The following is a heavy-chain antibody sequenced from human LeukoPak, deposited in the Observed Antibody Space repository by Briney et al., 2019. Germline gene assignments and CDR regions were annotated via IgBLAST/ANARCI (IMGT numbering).Heavy chain of an antibody. CDR2: ISYDGSNK. CDR3: ISSNPSSDY. Sequence: PGGSLRLSCAASGFTFSSYAMHWVRQAPGKGLEWVAVISYDGSNKYYADSVKGRFTISRDNSKNTLYLQMNSLRAEDTAVYYCISSNPSSDYWSQGTLVTVSS. V-gene: IGHV3-30-3*01. D-gene: IGHD1-14*01. J-gene: IGHJ4*02. CDR1: GFTFSSYA.